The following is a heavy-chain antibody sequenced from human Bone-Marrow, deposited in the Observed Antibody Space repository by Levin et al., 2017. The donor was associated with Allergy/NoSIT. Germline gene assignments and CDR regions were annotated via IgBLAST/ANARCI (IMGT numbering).Heavy chain of an antibody. CDR1: GGSMNSGTDD. V-gene: IGHV4-31*03. CDR3: ARDPYCDRAFDI. Sequence: SETLSLTCTVSGGSMNSGTDDWSWIRQLPGKGLEYIASVYSSGNTNYNPSLKTRATVSLDTSQNQLSLKSSSVTVAATAVYYGARDPYCDRAFDIWGRGTMVIVSS. D-gene: IGHD1-26*01. J-gene: IGHJ3*02. CDR2: VYSSGNT.